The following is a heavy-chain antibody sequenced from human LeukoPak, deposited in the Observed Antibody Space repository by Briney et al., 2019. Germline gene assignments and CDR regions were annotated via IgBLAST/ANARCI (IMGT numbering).Heavy chain of an antibody. CDR2: INPNSGGT. D-gene: IGHD6-13*01. J-gene: IGHJ4*02. CDR1: GYTFTGYY. CDR3: ARGFSSSWYFDY. V-gene: IGHV1-2*02. Sequence: ASVKVSCKASGYTFTGYYMHWVRQAPGQGLEWMGWINPNSGGTNYAQTFQGRVTMTRDTSISTAYMELSRLRSDDTAVYYCARGFSSSWYFDYWGQGTLVTVSS.